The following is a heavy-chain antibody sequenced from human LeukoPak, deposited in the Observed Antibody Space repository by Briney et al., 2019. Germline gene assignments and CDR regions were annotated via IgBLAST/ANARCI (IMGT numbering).Heavy chain of an antibody. Sequence: SETLSLTCTVSGGSISSGNYYWSWIRQPAGKGLEWIGRIYTRGSTNYNPSLMSRVTISIDTSKNQFSLKLSSVTAADTAVYYCARQQQLARIDYWGQGTLVTVSS. V-gene: IGHV4-61*02. J-gene: IGHJ4*02. CDR1: GGSISSGNYY. CDR3: ARQQQLARIDY. D-gene: IGHD6-13*01. CDR2: IYTRGST.